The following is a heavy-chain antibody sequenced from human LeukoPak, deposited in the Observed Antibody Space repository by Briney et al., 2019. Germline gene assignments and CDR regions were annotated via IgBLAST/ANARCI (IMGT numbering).Heavy chain of an antibody. CDR3: ARLSAGSHFHLDS. J-gene: IGHJ4*02. Sequence: GESLKISCKGSGYTFSNNWIGWMRQTPGKGLEWVGIIYPGDSQTRYSPSFQGQVTISADKSISTAYLQWSSLKASDIAMYYCARLSAGSHFHLDSWGQGTLVTVSS. CDR1: GYTFSNNW. D-gene: IGHD1-26*01. V-gene: IGHV5-51*01. CDR2: IYPGDSQT.